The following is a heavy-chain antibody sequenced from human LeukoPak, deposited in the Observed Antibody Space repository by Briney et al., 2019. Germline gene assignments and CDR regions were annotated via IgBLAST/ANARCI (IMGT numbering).Heavy chain of an antibody. D-gene: IGHD1-26*01. V-gene: IGHV3-33*01. J-gene: IGHJ4*02. Sequence: GGSLRLSCAASGFTFSSYGMHWVRQAPGKGLEWVAVIWYDGSNKYYAGSVKGRFTISRDNSKNTLYLQMNSLRAEDTAVYYCARGIDGVGACFDYWGQGTLVTVSS. CDR3: ARGIDGVGACFDY. CDR2: IWYDGSNK. CDR1: GFTFSSYG.